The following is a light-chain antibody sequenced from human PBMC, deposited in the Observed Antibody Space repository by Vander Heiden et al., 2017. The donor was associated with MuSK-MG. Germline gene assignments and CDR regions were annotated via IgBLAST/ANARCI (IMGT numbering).Light chain of an antibody. CDR1: SSDVGGFNY. Sequence: QSALTQPASVSGSPGQSITIPCTGTSSDVGGFNYVSWYQQHPGNAPKLMIYDVNYRPSGVSNRFSGSKSGNTASLTISGLQAEDEADYYCNSYSSSTTGVFGGGTKLTVL. J-gene: IGLJ3*02. CDR2: DVN. CDR3: NSYSSSTTGV. V-gene: IGLV2-14*03.